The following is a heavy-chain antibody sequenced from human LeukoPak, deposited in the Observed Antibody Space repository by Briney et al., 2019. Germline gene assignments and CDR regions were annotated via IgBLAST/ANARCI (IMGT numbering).Heavy chain of an antibody. D-gene: IGHD2-8*01. Sequence: GASVKVSCKASGYTFTSYAMQWVRQAPGQRLEWMGWINAGNGNTKYSQKFQGRVTITRDTSASTAYMELSSLTSEDTAVYYCAGAAAVGPNGDAFDIWGQGTMVTVSS. CDR1: GYTFTSYA. V-gene: IGHV1-3*01. CDR3: AGAAAVGPNGDAFDI. CDR2: INAGNGNT. J-gene: IGHJ3*02.